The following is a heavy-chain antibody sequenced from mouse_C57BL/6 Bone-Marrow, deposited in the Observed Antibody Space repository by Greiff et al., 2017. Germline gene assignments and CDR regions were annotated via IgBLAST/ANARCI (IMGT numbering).Heavy chain of an antibody. CDR1: CYTFTDHI. CDR3: GRGEYCDY. V-gene: IGHV1-11*01. CDR2: LYPVSGET. J-gene: IGHJ2*01. Sequence: VPLQQSGAELASPGASVTLSCKASCYTFTDHIMNWVQTRPGQGLAWIGSLYPVSGETNYNQTFLVHATFPVDRSSSTVYMVLNSLTSEDPAVYYCGRGEYCDYWGQGTTRTVSS.